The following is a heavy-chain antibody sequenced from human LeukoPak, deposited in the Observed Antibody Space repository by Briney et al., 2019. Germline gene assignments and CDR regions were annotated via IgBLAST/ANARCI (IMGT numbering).Heavy chain of an antibody. Sequence: ASVKVSCKASGYTFISYTMNWVRQAPGRGLEWMGWISAYNGNSNSAQKFQGRLTMTTETSTSTAYMELRSLSFDDTAVYYCARERGMVREVPSRPDYWGQGTLVTVSS. D-gene: IGHD3-10*01. CDR3: ARERGMVREVPSRPDY. J-gene: IGHJ4*02. V-gene: IGHV1-18*01. CDR2: ISAYNGNS. CDR1: GYTFISYT.